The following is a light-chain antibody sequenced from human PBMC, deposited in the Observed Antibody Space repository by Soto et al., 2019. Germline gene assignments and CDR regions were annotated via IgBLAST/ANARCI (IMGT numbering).Light chain of an antibody. CDR2: DAS. CDR1: QSVSSY. J-gene: IGKJ5*01. V-gene: IGKV3-11*01. CDR3: QPRSNWPPIT. Sequence: EIVLTQSPATLSLSPGERATLSCRASQSVSSYLAWYQQKPGQAPRLLIYDASNRATGIPARFSGGGSGTDFPLTTGSLEPDDFAVYYCQPRSNWPPITFGQGTRLEIK.